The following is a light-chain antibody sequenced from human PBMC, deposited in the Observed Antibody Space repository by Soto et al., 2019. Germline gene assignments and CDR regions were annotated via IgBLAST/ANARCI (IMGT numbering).Light chain of an antibody. CDR3: QQYYTYAT. Sequence: DIQLTQSPSTLSAAVGDSVTITCRASQKIRNLLAWYQQKPGRAPKPLIFDASTLRTGVPSRFTGSGSGSEFNFTITGLQPDEFATYFCQQYYTYATFGHGTRLEIK. CDR2: DAS. J-gene: IGKJ5*01. CDR1: QKIRNL. V-gene: IGKV1-5*01.